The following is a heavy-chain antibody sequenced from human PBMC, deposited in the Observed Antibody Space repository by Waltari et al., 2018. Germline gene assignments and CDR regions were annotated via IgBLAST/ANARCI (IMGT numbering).Heavy chain of an antibody. CDR1: GGTFSSYA. J-gene: IGHJ5*02. CDR3: ARDRGVVVPAAPGWFDP. Sequence: QVQMVQSGAEVKKPGSSVKVSCKASGGTFSSYAISWVRKAAGQGLEWMGGIIPIFGTANYAQKFQGRVTITADESTSTAYMELSSLRSEDTAVYYCARDRGVVVPAAPGWFDPWGQGTLVTVSS. CDR2: IIPIFGTA. D-gene: IGHD2-2*01. V-gene: IGHV1-69*13.